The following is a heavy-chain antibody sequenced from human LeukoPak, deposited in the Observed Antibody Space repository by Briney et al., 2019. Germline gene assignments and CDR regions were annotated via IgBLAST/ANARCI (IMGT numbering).Heavy chain of an antibody. CDR2: INPNSGGT. J-gene: IGHJ4*02. CDR3: ARGTSYYYDSSGYYRGVDY. Sequence: ASVKVSCKASGYTFTGYYMHWVRQAPGQGLEWMGWINPNSGGTNYAQKFQGRVTMTRGTSISTAYMELSRLRSDDTAVCYCARGTSYYYDSSGYYRGVDYWGQGTLVTVSS. D-gene: IGHD3-22*01. V-gene: IGHV1-2*02. CDR1: GYTFTGYY.